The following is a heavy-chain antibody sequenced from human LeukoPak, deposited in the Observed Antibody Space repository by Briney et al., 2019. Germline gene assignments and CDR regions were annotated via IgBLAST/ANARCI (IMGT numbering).Heavy chain of an antibody. D-gene: IGHD6-19*01. J-gene: IGHJ5*02. V-gene: IGHV1-69*04. CDR1: GGTFSSYA. Sequence: SVKVSRKASGGTFSSYAISWVRQAPGQGLEWMGRIIPIFGIANYAQKFQGRVTITADKSTSTAYMELSSLRSEDTAVYCCASGIAVAGRSGVDWFDPWGQGTLVTVSS. CDR3: ASGIAVAGRSGVDWFDP. CDR2: IIPIFGIA.